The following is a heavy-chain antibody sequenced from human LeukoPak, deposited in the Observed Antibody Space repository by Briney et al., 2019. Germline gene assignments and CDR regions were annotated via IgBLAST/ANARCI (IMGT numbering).Heavy chain of an antibody. J-gene: IGHJ4*02. CDR3: ARHEYSSSPGLFDY. CDR1: GGSISSSSYY. CDR2: IYYSGST. Sequence: SETLSLTCTVSGGSISSSSYYWGWIRQPPGKGLEWIGSIYYSGSTYYNPSLKSRVTISVDTSKNQFSLKLSSVTAADTAVYYCARHEYSSSPGLFDYWGQGTLVTVSS. V-gene: IGHV4-39*01. D-gene: IGHD6-13*01.